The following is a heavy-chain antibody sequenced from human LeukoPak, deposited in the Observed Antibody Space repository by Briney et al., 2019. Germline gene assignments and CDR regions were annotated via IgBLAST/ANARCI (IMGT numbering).Heavy chain of an antibody. V-gene: IGHV1-69*13. CDR3: ALDWPRKTSYYFDY. CDR1: GGTFSSYA. CDR2: IIPIFGTA. D-gene: IGHD3-9*01. Sequence: ASVKVSCKASGGTFSSYAISWVRQAPGQGLEWMGGIIPIFGTANYAQKFQGRVMITADESTSTAYMALSSLRSEDTAVYYCALDWPRKTSYYFDYWGQGTLVTVSS. J-gene: IGHJ4*02.